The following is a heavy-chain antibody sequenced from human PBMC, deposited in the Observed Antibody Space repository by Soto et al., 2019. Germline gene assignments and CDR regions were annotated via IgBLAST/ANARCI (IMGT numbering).Heavy chain of an antibody. V-gene: IGHV3-23*01. CDR2: ISGSGGST. CDR1: GFTFSSYA. D-gene: IGHD6-13*01. Sequence: GGSLRLSCAASGFTFSSYAMSWVRQAPGKGLEWVSAISGSGGSTYYADSVKGRSTISRDNSKNTLYLQMNSLRAEDTAVYYCAKDQDRIAAAGTVAFDIWGQGTMVTVSS. J-gene: IGHJ3*02. CDR3: AKDQDRIAAAGTVAFDI.